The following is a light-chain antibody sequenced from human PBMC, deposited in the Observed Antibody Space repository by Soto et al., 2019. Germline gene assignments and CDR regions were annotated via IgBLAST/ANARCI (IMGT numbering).Light chain of an antibody. Sequence: EIVMTQSPASLSVSPGDGATLSCRASQTIASNLAWYQQKPGQGPRLLIHGASTRAAGVPARFSGSGSGTDFALTISGLQSEDFAAYYCQQYHNWPPQYTFGQGTKLQIK. J-gene: IGKJ2*01. V-gene: IGKV3-15*01. CDR2: GAS. CDR1: QTIASN. CDR3: QQYHNWPPQYT.